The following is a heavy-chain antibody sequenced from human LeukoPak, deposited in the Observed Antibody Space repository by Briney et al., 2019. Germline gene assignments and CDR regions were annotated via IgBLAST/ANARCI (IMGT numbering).Heavy chain of an antibody. D-gene: IGHD3-22*01. J-gene: IGHJ4*02. CDR1: GFMFGAYA. V-gene: IGHV3-23*01. Sequence: PGGSLRLSCVASGFMFGAYAMGWVRQAPGKGLEWVSAITSSGDRTYYAVSVRGRFTISRDNSKNTLYLQMNSLRAEDTAVHYCAKVSTDSRGYYQKWGQGTLVTVSS. CDR3: AKVSTDSRGYYQK. CDR2: ITSSGDRT.